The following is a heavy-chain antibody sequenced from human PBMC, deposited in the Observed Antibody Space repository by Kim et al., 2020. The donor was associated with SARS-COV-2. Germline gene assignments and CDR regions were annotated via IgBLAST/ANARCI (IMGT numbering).Heavy chain of an antibody. CDR3: ARDPATVTHYYYYGLDV. CDR2: ISGYNGKT. Sequence: ASVKVSCKASGYRFTNYGISWVRQAPGQGLEWMGWISGYNGKTNYAQKFQGRVTMTTDTSTSTAYMELRSLKSDDTAVYYCARDPATVTHYYYYGLDVWGQGTTVTVSS. J-gene: IGHJ6*02. V-gene: IGHV1-18*01. CDR1: GYRFTNYG. D-gene: IGHD4-17*01.